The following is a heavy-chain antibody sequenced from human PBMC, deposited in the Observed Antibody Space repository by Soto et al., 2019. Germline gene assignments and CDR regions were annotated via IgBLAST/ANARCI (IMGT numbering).Heavy chain of an antibody. CDR1: GFTFSSYA. D-gene: IGHD6-19*01. J-gene: IGHJ3*02. V-gene: IGHV3-30-3*01. Sequence: GGSLRLSCAASGFTFSSYAMHWARQAPGKGLEWVAVVLYDGSNKYYADSVKGRFTISRDNPKSTLYLQMNSLRDEDTAVYYCARETSSGWRTFDMWGQGTMVTVSS. CDR2: VLYDGSNK. CDR3: ARETSSGWRTFDM.